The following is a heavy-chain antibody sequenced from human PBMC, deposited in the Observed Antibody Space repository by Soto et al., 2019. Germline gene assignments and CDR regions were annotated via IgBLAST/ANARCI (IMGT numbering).Heavy chain of an antibody. CDR3: AKDPTLDTAMVDY. CDR2: ISSSSSYT. D-gene: IGHD5-18*01. Sequence: GGSLRLSCAASGFTFSDYYMSWIRQAPGKGLEWVSYISSSSSYTNYADSVKGRFTISRDNAKNSLYLQMNSLRAEDTAVYYCAKDPTLDTAMVDYWGQGTLVTVSS. V-gene: IGHV3-11*05. CDR1: GFTFSDYY. J-gene: IGHJ4*02.